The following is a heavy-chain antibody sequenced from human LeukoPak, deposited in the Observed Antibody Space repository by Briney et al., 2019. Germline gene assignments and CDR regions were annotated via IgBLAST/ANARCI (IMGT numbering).Heavy chain of an antibody. Sequence: ASVTVSCKASGYTFTGYYMHWVRQAPGQGLEWMGWINPGSGGTNCAQRFHGRVTMTTDTSTSTAYMELRSLRSDDTAVYYCARRGAYYYDSSGYCDYWGQGTLVTVSS. CDR2: INPGSGGT. CDR1: GYTFTGYY. J-gene: IGHJ4*02. CDR3: ARRGAYYYDSSGYCDY. V-gene: IGHV1-2*02. D-gene: IGHD3-22*01.